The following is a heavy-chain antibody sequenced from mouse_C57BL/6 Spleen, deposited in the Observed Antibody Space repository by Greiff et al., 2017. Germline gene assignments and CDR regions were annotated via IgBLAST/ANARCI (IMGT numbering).Heavy chain of an antibody. CDR1: GFSLTGYC. V-gene: IGHV2-6*03. CDR3: ARGQNHYAMDY. Sequence: VKLQQSGPGLVAPSPCLSITCTASGFSLTGYCVHWVRQTPGQGLEWLVVIWSDGSTTYNSALNSRLSISKDNYKSQVFIKMNSLQTDDTAMDYCARGQNHYAMDYWGQGTSVTVSS. CDR2: IWSDGST. J-gene: IGHJ4*01.